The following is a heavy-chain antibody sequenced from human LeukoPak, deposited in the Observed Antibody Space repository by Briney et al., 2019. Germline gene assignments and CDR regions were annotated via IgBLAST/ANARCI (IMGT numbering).Heavy chain of an antibody. CDR1: GYTFTSYG. Sequence: ASVKVSCKASGYTFTSYGISWVRQAPGQGLEWMGWISAYNGNTNYAQKLQGRVTMTTDTSTSTAYMELRSLRSDDTAVYYCAREGGSYYQSEYFQHWGQGTLVTVSS. V-gene: IGHV1-18*01. CDR3: AREGGSYYQSEYFQH. CDR2: ISAYNGNT. D-gene: IGHD1-26*01. J-gene: IGHJ1*01.